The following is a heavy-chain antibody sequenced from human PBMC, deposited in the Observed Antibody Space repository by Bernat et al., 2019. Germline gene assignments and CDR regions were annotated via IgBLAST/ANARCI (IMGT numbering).Heavy chain of an antibody. CDR1: GFSLSTSGMC. D-gene: IGHD3-10*01. J-gene: IGHJ4*02. V-gene: IGHV2-70*01. CDR2: IDWDDDK. Sequence: QVTLRESGPALVKPTQTLTLTCTFSGFSLSTSGMCVSWIRQPPGKALEWLAPIDWDDDKYYSTSLKTRLTISKDTSKNQVVLTMTNMDPVDTATYYCARVYGSGRYFDYWGQGTLVTVSS. CDR3: ARVYGSGRYFDY.